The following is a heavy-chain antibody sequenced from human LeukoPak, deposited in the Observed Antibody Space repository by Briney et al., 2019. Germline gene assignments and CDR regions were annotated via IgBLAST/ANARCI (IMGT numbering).Heavy chain of an antibody. CDR2: IYPGDSDT. D-gene: IGHD4-17*01. CDR1: GYSFTSYW. Sequence: GESLKISCKGSGYSFTSYWIGWVRQMPGKGLEWMGIIYPGDSDTRYSPSFQGQVTISADKSISTAYLQWSSLKASDTAMYYCASTTTVTTYAFDIWGQGTMVTVSS. V-gene: IGHV5-51*01. J-gene: IGHJ3*02. CDR3: ASTTTVTTYAFDI.